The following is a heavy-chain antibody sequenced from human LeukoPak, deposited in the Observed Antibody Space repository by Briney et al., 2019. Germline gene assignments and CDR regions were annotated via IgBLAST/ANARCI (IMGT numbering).Heavy chain of an antibody. CDR2: ISAYNGNT. CDR1: GYTFTSYG. CDR3: ARGRDTYYYDSSGYHSGMDV. D-gene: IGHD3-22*01. V-gene: IGHV1-18*01. Sequence: ASVKVSCKASGYTFTSYGISWVRQAPGQGLEWMGWISAYNGNTNYAQKLQGRVTMTTDTSTSTAYMELRSLRSDDTAVYYCARGRDTYYYDSSGYHSGMDVWGQGTTVTVSS. J-gene: IGHJ6*02.